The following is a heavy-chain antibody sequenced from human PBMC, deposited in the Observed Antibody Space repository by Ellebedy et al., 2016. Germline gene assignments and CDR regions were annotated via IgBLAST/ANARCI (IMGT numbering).Heavy chain of an antibody. V-gene: IGHV3-11*04. CDR1: GFTFSDYY. Sequence: GGSLRLSXAVSGFTFSDYYMTWIRQAPGKGLEWVSYISSSGSTIYYADSLKGRITVSRDNARNSLFLQMTSLRAEDTAVYYCARGGVVVPGRLEIGYHHYGMDVWGQGTTVTVSS. CDR2: ISSSGSTI. D-gene: IGHD2-15*01. J-gene: IGHJ6*02. CDR3: ARGGVVVPGRLEIGYHHYGMDV.